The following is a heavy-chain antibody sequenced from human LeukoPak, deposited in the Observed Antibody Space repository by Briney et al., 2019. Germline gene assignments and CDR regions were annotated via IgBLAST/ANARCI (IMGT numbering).Heavy chain of an antibody. J-gene: IGHJ4*02. CDR1: GYTFTGYY. D-gene: IGHD3-22*01. CDR2: INPNSGGT. V-gene: IGHV1-2*02. Sequence: ASVKVSCKASGYTFTGYYMHWVRQAPGQGLEWMGWINPNSGGTNYAQKFQGRVTMTRDTSISTAYMELSRLRSDDTAVYYCARADHRDYYDSSGYYYDYWGQGTLVTVSS. CDR3: ARADHRDYYDSSGYYYDY.